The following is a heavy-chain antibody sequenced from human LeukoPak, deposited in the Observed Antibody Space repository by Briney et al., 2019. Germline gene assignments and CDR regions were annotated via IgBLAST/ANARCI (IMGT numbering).Heavy chain of an antibody. CDR1: GFTFSSYR. Sequence: GGSLRLSCAASGFTFSSYRMNWVRQAPGKGLEWVAVISYDGSNKYYADSVKGRFTISRDNSMNTLYLQMNSLRAEDTAVYYCARDGPGHFDYWGQGTLVTVSS. J-gene: IGHJ4*02. CDR2: ISYDGSNK. CDR3: ARDGPGHFDY. V-gene: IGHV3-30*03.